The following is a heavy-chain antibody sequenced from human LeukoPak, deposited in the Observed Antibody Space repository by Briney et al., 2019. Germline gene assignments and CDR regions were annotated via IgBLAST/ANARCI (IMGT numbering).Heavy chain of an antibody. CDR3: ARETGSGWTGFFDY. CDR1: GFTVSNNY. V-gene: IGHV3-53*04. J-gene: IGHJ4*02. Sequence: GGSLTLSCVVSGFTVSNNYMKWVRQAPGKGLEWVSTIYGGGSTYYADSVRGRFTISRHDSKNTLYLQMDSLRAEDTAVYYCARETGSGWTGFFDYWGQGTLVTVSS. D-gene: IGHD6-19*01. CDR2: IYGGGST.